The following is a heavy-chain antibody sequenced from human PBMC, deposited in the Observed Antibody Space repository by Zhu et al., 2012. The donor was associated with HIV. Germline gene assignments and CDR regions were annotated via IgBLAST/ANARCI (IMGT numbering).Heavy chain of an antibody. CDR3: ARDLGTTVAGTEAFDI. CDR1: GDSIGRGDYY. CDR2: IHYGTT. D-gene: IGHD6-19*01. J-gene: IGHJ3*02. Sequence: QVQLQESGPGLVKPLQTLSLTCTVSGDSIGRGDYYWSWIRQPPGKGLEWIGYIHYGTTNKNPSLKGRLTISVDPSKNQFSLKLTSMTAADAAVYYCARDLGTTVAGTEAFDIWGQRGQWSPSLQ. V-gene: IGHV4-30-4*08.